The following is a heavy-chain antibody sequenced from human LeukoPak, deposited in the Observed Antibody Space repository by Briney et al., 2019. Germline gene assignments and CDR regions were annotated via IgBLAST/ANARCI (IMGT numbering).Heavy chain of an antibody. D-gene: IGHD2-2*02. Sequence: PGGSLRLSCAASGFTFGSYAMSWVRQAPGKGLEWVSAISGSGGSTYYADSVKGRFTISRDNSKNTLYLQMNSLRAEDTAVYYCAKEEAYQLLYNVDYWGQGTLVTVSS. CDR1: GFTFGSYA. CDR3: AKEEAYQLLYNVDY. J-gene: IGHJ4*02. CDR2: ISGSGGST. V-gene: IGHV3-23*01.